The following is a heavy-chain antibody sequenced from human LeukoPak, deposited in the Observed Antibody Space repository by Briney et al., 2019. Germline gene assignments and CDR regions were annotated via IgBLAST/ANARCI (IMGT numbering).Heavy chain of an antibody. D-gene: IGHD2/OR15-2a*01. CDR3: ARGWLSTEY. Sequence: PGASLRLSCAASGFTFSDYYMSWIRQAPGKGLEWVSYISTSGSTTYYADSVRGRFTISRDNAKNSLYLQLNSLRAEDTAVYYCARGWLSTEYWGQGTLVTVSS. CDR2: ISTSGSTT. CDR1: GFTFSDYY. V-gene: IGHV3-11*04. J-gene: IGHJ4*02.